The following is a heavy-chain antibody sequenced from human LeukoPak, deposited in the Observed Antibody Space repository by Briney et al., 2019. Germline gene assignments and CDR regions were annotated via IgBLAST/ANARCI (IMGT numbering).Heavy chain of an antibody. CDR2: INHSGST. Sequence: PSETLSLTCAVYGGSFSGYYWSWIRQPPGKGLEWIGEINHSGSTNYNPPLKSRVTISVDTSKNQFSLKLSSVTAADTAVYYCARGLRGYCSGGSCSTYYYYYGMDVWGKGTTVTVSS. CDR1: GGSFSGYY. D-gene: IGHD2-15*01. CDR3: ARGLRGYCSGGSCSTYYYYYGMDV. V-gene: IGHV4-34*01. J-gene: IGHJ6*04.